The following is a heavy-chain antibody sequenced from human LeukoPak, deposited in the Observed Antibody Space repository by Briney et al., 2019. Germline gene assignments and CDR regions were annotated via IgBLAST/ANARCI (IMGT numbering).Heavy chain of an antibody. CDR3: AKVGLVGALDY. J-gene: IGHJ4*02. CDR1: GFTFSSYG. CDR2: ISYDGSNK. Sequence: GGSLRLSCAASGFTFSSYGMHWVRQAPGKGLEWVAVISYDGSNKYYADSVKGRFTISRDNSKNTLYPQMNSLRAEDTAVYYCAKVGLVGALDYWGQGTLVTVSS. V-gene: IGHV3-30*18. D-gene: IGHD1-26*01.